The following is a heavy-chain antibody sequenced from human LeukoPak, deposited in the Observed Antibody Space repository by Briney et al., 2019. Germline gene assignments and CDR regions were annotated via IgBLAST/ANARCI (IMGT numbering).Heavy chain of an antibody. CDR3: AKDQAGYYGSGSYYFL. CDR2: VFGSGGSA. Sequence: GGSLRLSCVASGFTFNSYAMYWVRQAPGKGLEWVSGVFGSGGSAHYADSVKGRFTISRDNSKNTLYLQMNSLRAEDTAVYYCAKDQAGYYGSGSYYFLWGQGTLVTVSS. CDR1: GFTFNSYA. V-gene: IGHV3-23*01. J-gene: IGHJ4*02. D-gene: IGHD3-10*01.